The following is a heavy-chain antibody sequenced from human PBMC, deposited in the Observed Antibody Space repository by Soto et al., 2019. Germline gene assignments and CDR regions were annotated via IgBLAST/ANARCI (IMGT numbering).Heavy chain of an antibody. Sequence: PGGSLRLSCAASGFTFSSYAMSWVRQAPGKGLEWVSAISGSGGSTYYADSVKGRFTISRDNSKNTLYLQMNSLRAEDTAVYYCAKGVTIFGVVIESYFDYWGQGTLVTVSS. D-gene: IGHD3-3*01. CDR1: GFTFSSYA. CDR3: AKGVTIFGVVIESYFDY. CDR2: ISGSGGST. V-gene: IGHV3-23*01. J-gene: IGHJ4*02.